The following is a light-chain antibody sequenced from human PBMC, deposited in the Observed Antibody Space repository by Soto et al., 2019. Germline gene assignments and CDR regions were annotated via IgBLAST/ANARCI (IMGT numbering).Light chain of an antibody. Sequence: QSALTQPPSASGTPGQRVTISCSGSTSNIGNNYVFWYQQFPGPAPQLLIFRNNQRPSGVPDRFSGSKSGTSASLAISGLRSDDEATYYCAAWDDSLSGPVFGGGTKLTVL. V-gene: IGLV1-47*01. J-gene: IGLJ2*01. CDR3: AAWDDSLSGPV. CDR2: RNN. CDR1: TSNIGNNY.